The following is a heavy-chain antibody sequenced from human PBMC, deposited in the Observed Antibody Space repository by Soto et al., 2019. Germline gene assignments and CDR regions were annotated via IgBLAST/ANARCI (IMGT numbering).Heavy chain of an antibody. CDR3: ARDCSAGRCYAAGIDY. CDR1: GYVFTGYD. CDR2: IDPNSGDT. D-gene: IGHD2-15*01. V-gene: IGHV1-2*02. J-gene: IGHJ4*02. Sequence: VASVKVSCKASGYVFTGYDIHWVRQAPGQGLEWMGWIDPNSGDTNYAQTFQGRVNLTRDTSISTAYMELASLRSDDTAVYFCARDCSAGRCYAAGIDYWGQGTLVTVSS.